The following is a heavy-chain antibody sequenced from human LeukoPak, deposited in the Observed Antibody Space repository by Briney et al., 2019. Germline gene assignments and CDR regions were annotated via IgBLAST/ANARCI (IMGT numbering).Heavy chain of an antibody. Sequence: GGSLRLSCAASGFTFSSYDMHWVRQATGRGLEWVSAIGTAGDTYYPGSVKGRFTISRDNSEKTLYLQMNSLRDDDTGVYYCARDRYYGDYGGPSWFDFWGQGTLVTVSS. CDR3: ARDRYYGDYGGPSWFDF. D-gene: IGHD4-23*01. CDR1: GFTFSSYD. V-gene: IGHV3-13*01. J-gene: IGHJ4*02. CDR2: IGTAGDT.